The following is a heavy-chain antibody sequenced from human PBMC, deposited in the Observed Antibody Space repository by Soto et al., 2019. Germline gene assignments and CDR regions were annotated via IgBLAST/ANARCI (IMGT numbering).Heavy chain of an antibody. CDR2: IHNDGTST. V-gene: IGHV3-74*01. D-gene: IGHD4-17*01. J-gene: IGHJ4*02. CDR3: ARGLYGDYVGNDH. Sequence: GSLILSCAASGFTFSSYYMHWVRPAPGKGLVWVSRIHNDGTSTNYADSVKGRFTISRDNAENTVYLQMNSLRAEDTAVYYCARGLYGDYVGNDHWGQGTLVNLSS. CDR1: GFTFSSYY.